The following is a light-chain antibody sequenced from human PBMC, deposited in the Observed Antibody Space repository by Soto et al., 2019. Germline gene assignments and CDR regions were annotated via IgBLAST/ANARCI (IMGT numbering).Light chain of an antibody. Sequence: ETGMTQSPGTLSVSPGERATISCRASQGVGTNVSWYQHFPGQAPRLLIHGASNRANGVPARFSGSGYGTDFTLTITSVQSEDFATYYCKKYNHWPPNYPFGRGTKLEI. CDR1: QGVGTN. V-gene: IGKV3-15*01. CDR3: KKYNHWPPNYP. CDR2: GAS. J-gene: IGKJ2*01.